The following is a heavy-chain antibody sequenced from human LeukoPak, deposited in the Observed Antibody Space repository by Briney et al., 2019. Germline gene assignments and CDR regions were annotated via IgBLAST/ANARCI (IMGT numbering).Heavy chain of an antibody. V-gene: IGHV3-48*03. J-gene: IGHJ4*02. Sequence: GGSLRLSCAASGFTFSSYEMNWVRQAPGKGLEWISYISSSRSTIYYADSVKGRFTISRDNAKNSLYLQMNSLGAEDTAVYYCASGYGETRGYFDYWGQGTLVTVSS. D-gene: IGHD4-17*01. CDR2: ISSSRSTI. CDR3: ASGYGETRGYFDY. CDR1: GFTFSSYE.